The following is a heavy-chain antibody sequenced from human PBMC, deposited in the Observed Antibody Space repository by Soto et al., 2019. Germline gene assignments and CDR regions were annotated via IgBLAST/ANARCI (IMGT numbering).Heavy chain of an antibody. CDR3: TRGDGDYVRDY. J-gene: IGHJ4*02. CDR2: IRSKANNYAT. CDR1: GFTFSGSA. V-gene: IGHV3-73*01. Sequence: EVPLVESGGGLVQPGESLKLSCAVSGFTFSGSAMHWVRQASGKGLEWVGRIRSKANNYATAYAASVKGRFTISRDDSKNTAYLQMNSLKSEDTAVYYCTRGDGDYVRDYWGQGTLVTVSS. D-gene: IGHD4-17*01.